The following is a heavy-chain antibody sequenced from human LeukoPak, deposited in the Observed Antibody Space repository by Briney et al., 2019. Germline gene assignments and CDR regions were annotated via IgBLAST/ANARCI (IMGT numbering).Heavy chain of an antibody. CDR1: GFIVSGDF. D-gene: IGHD3-16*01. CDR3: AKDRAYSFDY. Sequence: GGSLRLSCAASGFIVSGDFMSWVRQAPGKGLEWVSVIYSDGSTYYADSVKGRFTISRDNSKNTLDLQMTGLRADDTAVYYCAKDRAYSFDYWGQGTLVTVSS. V-gene: IGHV3-53*01. J-gene: IGHJ4*02. CDR2: IYSDGST.